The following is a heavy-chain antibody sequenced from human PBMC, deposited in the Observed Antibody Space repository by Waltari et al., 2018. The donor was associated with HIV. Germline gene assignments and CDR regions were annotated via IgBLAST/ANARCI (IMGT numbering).Heavy chain of an antibody. CDR3: AKGGTSGYTFGFGR. D-gene: IGHD5-18*01. J-gene: IGHJ1*01. Sequence: EVQLVESGGGLVQPGGSLRLSCAASGFTFSSYWMHWVRKAPGKGLVWVSRINSDGSITSHADSVKGRFTISRDNARNTLYLQMNSLGAEDTAMYYCAKGGTSGYTFGFGRWGQGTLVTVSS. V-gene: IGHV3-74*01. CDR2: INSDGSIT. CDR1: GFTFSSYW.